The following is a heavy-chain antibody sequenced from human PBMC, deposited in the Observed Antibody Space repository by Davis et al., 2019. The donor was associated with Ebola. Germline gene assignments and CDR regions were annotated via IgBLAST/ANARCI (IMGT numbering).Heavy chain of an antibody. D-gene: IGHD3-10*01. CDR3: ARDGENYSDLDY. J-gene: IGHJ4*02. CDR1: GFTFAVYE. Sequence: GESLKISCAASGFTFAVYEMNWVRQAPGKGLEWVSYISGSGGTIYYADAVKGRFTISSDNAKSTLFLQMSSLRAEDTAVYYCARDGENYSDLDYWGQGTLVTVSS. CDR2: ISGSGGTI. V-gene: IGHV3-48*03.